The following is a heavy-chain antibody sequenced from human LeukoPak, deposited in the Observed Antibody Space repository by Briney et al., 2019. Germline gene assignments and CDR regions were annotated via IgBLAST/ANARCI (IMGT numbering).Heavy chain of an antibody. CDR2: IYISGSN. J-gene: IGHJ4*02. D-gene: IGHD3-10*01. Sequence: SETLSLTCTASGGSISSDYWQWIRQPPGKGLEWIGYIYISGSNNYNPSLKSRVTISIDMSKNQFSLKLTSVTAADTAVYYCATRGYWGQGTLVTVSS. CDR3: ATRGY. V-gene: IGHV4-4*08. CDR1: GGSISSDY.